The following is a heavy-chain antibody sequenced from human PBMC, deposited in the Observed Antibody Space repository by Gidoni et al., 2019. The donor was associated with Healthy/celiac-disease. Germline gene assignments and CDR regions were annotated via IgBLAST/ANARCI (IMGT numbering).Heavy chain of an antibody. CDR1: GYTFTSFG. CDR3: ARDVLGYIWGSYRYGMDV. CDR2: ISAYNGNT. V-gene: IGHV1-18*01. D-gene: IGHD3-16*02. Sequence: QVQLVQSGAEVKKPGASVKVSCKASGYTFTSFGLSWVRQAPGQGLEWMGWISAYNGNTNYAQKLQGRVTMTTDTSTSTAYMELRSLRSDDTAVYYCARDVLGYIWGSYRYGMDVWGKGTTVTVSS. J-gene: IGHJ6*04.